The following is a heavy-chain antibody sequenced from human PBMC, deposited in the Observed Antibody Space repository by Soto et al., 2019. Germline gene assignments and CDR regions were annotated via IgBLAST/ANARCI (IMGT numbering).Heavy chain of an antibody. CDR3: ARGAHYGEYFVGWFDP. D-gene: IGHD4-17*01. Sequence: QVQLVQSGAEVKKPGASVKVSCKASGYTFTSYGISWVRQAPGQGLEWMGWISAYNGNTNYAQKLQGRVTMTTDTTKSTAYMELRSLRSDDTAVYYCARGAHYGEYFVGWFDPWGQGTLVTVSS. V-gene: IGHV1-18*01. CDR1: GYTFTSYG. CDR2: ISAYNGNT. J-gene: IGHJ5*02.